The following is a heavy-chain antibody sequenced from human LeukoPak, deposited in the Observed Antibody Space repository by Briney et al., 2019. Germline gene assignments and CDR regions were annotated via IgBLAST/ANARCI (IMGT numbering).Heavy chain of an antibody. D-gene: IGHD3-10*01. V-gene: IGHV3-64*01. CDR1: GFTFSSYA. Sequence: PGGSLRLSCAASGFTFSSYAMHWVRQAPGKGLEYVSTISSNGGSTYYANSVKGRFTISRDNSKNTLYLQMGSLRAEDMAVYYCARGPGWFGELSPDAFDTWGQGTMVTVSS. CDR3: ARGPGWFGELSPDAFDT. CDR2: ISSNGGST. J-gene: IGHJ3*02.